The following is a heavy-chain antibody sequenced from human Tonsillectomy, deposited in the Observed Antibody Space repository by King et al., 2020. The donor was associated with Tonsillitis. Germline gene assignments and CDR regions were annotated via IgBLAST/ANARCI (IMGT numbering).Heavy chain of an antibody. CDR3: ARGRGLVATGVDY. D-gene: IGHD5-12*01. J-gene: IGHJ4*02. Sequence: VQLPQWGAGLLKPSETLSLTCAVYGGSFSGYYWSWIRQTPGKGLEWLGEINHSGGTSYNPSLKSRVTISVDTSKNQVSLNLNSVTAADTAVYYCARGRGLVATGVDYWGQGTLVTVSS. V-gene: IGHV4-34*01. CDR1: GGSFSGYY. CDR2: INHSGGT.